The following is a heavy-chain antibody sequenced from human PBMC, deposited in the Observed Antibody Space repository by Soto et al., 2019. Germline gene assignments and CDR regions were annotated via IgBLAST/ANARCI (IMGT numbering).Heavy chain of an antibody. CDR2: IYPGDSDI. CDR1: GYSFTSYW. V-gene: IGHV5-51*01. J-gene: IGHJ6*02. D-gene: IGHD3-10*01. CDR3: GSGSVPIPNTNGMDV. Sequence: PGESLKISCKGPGYSFTSYWIAWVRQMPEKGLEWMGIIYPGDSDIRYSPSFEGQVTISADKSISTVYLQWSSLKASDTAMYYCGSGSVPIPNTNGMDVWGQGTTVTVSS.